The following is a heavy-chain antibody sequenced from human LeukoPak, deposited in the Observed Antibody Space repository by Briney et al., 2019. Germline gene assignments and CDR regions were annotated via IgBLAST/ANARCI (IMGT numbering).Heavy chain of an antibody. CDR1: GVSFRAHY. J-gene: IGHJ4*02. CDR2: TNPGGQT. V-gene: IGHV4-34*01. Sequence: SSETLSLTCAVHGVSFRAHYWSWIRQSPGKGLERIGETNPGGQTNYNPSLKSRVTISVGPSENRFSLRLTSVTAADTAVYFCARIRCGHSDEICYNYWGRGTLVTVSS. D-gene: IGHD2-2*02. CDR3: ARIRCGHSDEICYNY.